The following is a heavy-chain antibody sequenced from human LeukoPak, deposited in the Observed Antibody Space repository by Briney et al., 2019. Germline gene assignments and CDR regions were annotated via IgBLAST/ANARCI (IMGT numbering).Heavy chain of an antibody. CDR3: ARDLNYDSSGYYYDY. CDR1: GFTFSSYS. D-gene: IGHD3-22*01. J-gene: IGHJ4*02. Sequence: GGSLRLSCAASGFTFSSYSMNWVRQAPGKGLEWVSSISSSSSYIYYADSVKGRFTISRDNAKNSLYLQMNSLRAEDTVVYYCARDLNYDSSGYYYDYWGQGTLVTVSS. CDR2: ISSSSSYI. V-gene: IGHV3-21*01.